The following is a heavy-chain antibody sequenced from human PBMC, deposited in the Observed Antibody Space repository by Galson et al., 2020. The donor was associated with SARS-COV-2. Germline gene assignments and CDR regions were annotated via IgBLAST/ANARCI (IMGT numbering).Heavy chain of an antibody. Sequence: GGSLRLSCAASGFSFSNYYMHWVRQGAGKGLEWVSAIAVAGDTYFADSVRGRFTISRENAKNSFYLQLNSLRAGDTAVYYCARGRHRNSGYDSFEIGGQGTMVTVSS. D-gene: IGHD5-12*01. CDR3: ARGRHRNSGYDSFEI. J-gene: IGHJ3*02. V-gene: IGHV3-13*01. CDR2: IAVAGDT. CDR1: GFSFSNYY.